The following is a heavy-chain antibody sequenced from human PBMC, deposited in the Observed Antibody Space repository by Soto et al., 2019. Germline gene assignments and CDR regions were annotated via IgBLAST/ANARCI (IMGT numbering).Heavy chain of an antibody. CDR1: GYTFTRNG. V-gene: IGHV1-18*01. D-gene: IGHD3-22*01. J-gene: IGHJ6*02. Sequence: QVHLVQSGAEVKKPGASVNVSCKTSGYTFTRNGISWVRQAPGQGLERMGWISPNSGNIKYAQKLQGRVIMTTDTSTSKAYMELRSLRSDATAVYYCVEDRDSNSWDSRDVWGPGTMVTVSS. CDR3: VEDRDSNSWDSRDV. CDR2: ISPNSGNI.